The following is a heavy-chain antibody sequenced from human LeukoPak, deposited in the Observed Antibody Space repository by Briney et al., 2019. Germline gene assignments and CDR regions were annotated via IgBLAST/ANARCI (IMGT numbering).Heavy chain of an antibody. Sequence: GALRLSCAASGFTFSSYAMSWVRQAPGKGLEWVSAISGSGGSTYYADSVKGRFTISRDNSKNTLYLQMNSLRAEDTAVYYCAKAHSTDYYFFYYFDYWGQGTLVTVSS. J-gene: IGHJ4*02. CDR3: AKAHSTDYYFFYYFDY. CDR1: GFTFSSYA. D-gene: IGHD2-21*02. V-gene: IGHV3-23*01. CDR2: ISGSGGST.